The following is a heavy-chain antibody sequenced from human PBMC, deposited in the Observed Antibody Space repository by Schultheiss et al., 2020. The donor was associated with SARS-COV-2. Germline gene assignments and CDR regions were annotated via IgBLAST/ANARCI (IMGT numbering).Heavy chain of an antibody. V-gene: IGHV3-30*03. CDR2: ISYDGSNK. J-gene: IGHJ6*02. CDR3: ARVAYSSGWYGDYYYGMDV. Sequence: GESLKISCAASGFTFSSYGMHWVRQAPGKGLEWVAVISYDGSNKYYADSVKGRFTISRDNSKNTLFLQMNSLRAEDTAVYYCARVAYSSGWYGDYYYGMDVWGQGTTVTVSS. D-gene: IGHD6-19*01. CDR1: GFTFSSYG.